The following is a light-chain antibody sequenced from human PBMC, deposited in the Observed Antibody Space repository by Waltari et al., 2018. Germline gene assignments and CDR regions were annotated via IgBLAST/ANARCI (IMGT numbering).Light chain of an antibody. V-gene: IGKV3-20*01. CDR2: GAS. J-gene: IGKJ1*01. CDR3: QQYGSSPWT. Sequence: EIVLTQSPGTLSLSPGERDTLSCRASQSVSSSYLAWYQQKPGQAPRVLIHGASNRATGIPERFSGSGSGTDFTLNISRLEPEDFAVYYCQQYGSSPWTFGQGTKVEIK. CDR1: QSVSSSY.